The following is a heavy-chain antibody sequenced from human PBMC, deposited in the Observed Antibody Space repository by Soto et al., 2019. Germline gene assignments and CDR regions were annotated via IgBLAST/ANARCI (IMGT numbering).Heavy chain of an antibody. V-gene: IGHV4-4*02. Sequence: SETLSLTCAVSGGYITSANWWSWVRQPPGKGLEWIGKIHDSGSTNNNPSLKSRVTISVDKSKNTLYLQMNSLRAEDTAIYYCAKVPETAGTYFYYYYGMDVWGQGTTVTVSS. CDR1: GGYITSANW. D-gene: IGHD6-13*01. CDR3: AKVPETAGTYFYYYYGMDV. CDR2: IHDSGST. J-gene: IGHJ6*02.